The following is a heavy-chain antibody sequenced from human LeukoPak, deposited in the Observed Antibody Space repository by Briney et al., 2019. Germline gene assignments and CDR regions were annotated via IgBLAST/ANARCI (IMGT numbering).Heavy chain of an antibody. Sequence: KAGGSLRLSCAASAFTFSSYSMNWVRQAPGKGLGWVSSISSSSSYIYYADSVKGRFTISRDNAKNSLYLHMNSLRAEDTAVYYCARETSVVATGAFDCWGQGTLVTVSS. V-gene: IGHV3-21*01. D-gene: IGHD5-12*01. J-gene: IGHJ4*02. CDR2: ISSSSSYI. CDR3: ARETSVVATGAFDC. CDR1: AFTFSSYS.